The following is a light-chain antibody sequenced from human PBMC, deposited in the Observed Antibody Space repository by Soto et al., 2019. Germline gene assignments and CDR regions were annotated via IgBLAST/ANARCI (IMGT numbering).Light chain of an antibody. Sequence: DIQMTQSPSSLSASVGDRVTLTCRASQSISSFLNWYQQKPGTAPKVLIYGASSLQTGVPSRFSGSGSGTDFTLTISSLQPEDFATYYCQQSHSAWTFGQGTKVEIK. CDR3: QQSHSAWT. J-gene: IGKJ1*01. CDR2: GAS. V-gene: IGKV1-39*01. CDR1: QSISSF.